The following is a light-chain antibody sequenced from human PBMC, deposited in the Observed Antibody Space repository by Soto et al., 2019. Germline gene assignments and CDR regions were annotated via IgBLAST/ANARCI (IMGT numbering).Light chain of an antibody. CDR3: GAWASSLTVVV. V-gene: IGLV1-51*01. CDR1: TSNIGNNY. Sequence: QSVLTQPPSVSAAPGQKVTISCSGSTSNIGNNYVSWYQQFPGTAPKLLIYDNNKRPSGIPDRFSGSKSGTSATLGITGLQTGDEADYYCGAWASSLTVVVFGGGTQLTVL. CDR2: DNN. J-gene: IGLJ7*01.